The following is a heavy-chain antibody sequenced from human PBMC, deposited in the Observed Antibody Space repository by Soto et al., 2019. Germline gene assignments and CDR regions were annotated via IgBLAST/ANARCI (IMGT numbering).Heavy chain of an antibody. CDR2: IYYSGST. V-gene: IGHV4-30-4*01. J-gene: IGHJ4*02. CDR1: GGSISSGDYY. CDR3: ASAAPSQSLATIPFDY. D-gene: IGHD1-26*01. Sequence: QVQLQESGPGLVKPSQTLSLTCTVSGGSISSGDYYWSWIRQPPGKGLEWIGYIYYSGSTYYNPFLKSRVTISVDTSKNQLSLKLSYVTAADSALYYCASAAPSQSLATIPFDYWGQGTLVTVSS.